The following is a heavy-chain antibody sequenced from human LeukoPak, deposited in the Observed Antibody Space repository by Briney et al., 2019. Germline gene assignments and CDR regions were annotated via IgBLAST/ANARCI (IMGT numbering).Heavy chain of an antibody. D-gene: IGHD6-13*01. V-gene: IGHV1-46*02. CDR3: ARGPLGSSSWYFLDPYFDY. Sequence: ASVKVSCKASGYTFNSYYMHWVRQAPGQGLEWIGIINPSGGSTSYAQNFQGRVTMTRGTSTSTVYMELSSLRSEDTAVYYCARGPLGSSSWYFLDPYFDYWGQGTLVTVSS. CDR1: GYTFNSYY. CDR2: INPSGGST. J-gene: IGHJ4*02.